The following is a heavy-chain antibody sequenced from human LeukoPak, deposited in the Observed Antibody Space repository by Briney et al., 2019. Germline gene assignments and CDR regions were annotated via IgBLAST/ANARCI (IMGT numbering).Heavy chain of an antibody. Sequence: SQTLSLTCTVSGGSISSGGYYWSWIRQHPGKGLEWIGYIYYSGSTYYNPSHKSRVTISVDTSKNQFSLKLSSVTAADTAVYYCASEHITNNRLFYWGEGAQVTVSS. D-gene: IGHD3-10*01. CDR1: GGSISSGGYY. J-gene: IGHJ4*02. CDR3: ASEHITNNRLFY. V-gene: IGHV4-31*03. CDR2: IYYSGST.